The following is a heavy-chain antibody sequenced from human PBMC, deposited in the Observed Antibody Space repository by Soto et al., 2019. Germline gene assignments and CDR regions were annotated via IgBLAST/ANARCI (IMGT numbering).Heavy chain of an antibody. CDR2: FDPEDGET. CDR1: GYTLTELS. D-gene: IGHD3-16*02. J-gene: IGHJ4*02. CDR3: ATANHRASTFGGVIGPYYFDY. Sequence: ASVKVSCKVSGYTLTELSMHWVRQAPGKGLEWMGGFDPEDGETIYAQKFQGGVTMTEDTSTDTAYMELSSLRSEDTAVYYCATANHRASTFGGVIGPYYFDYWGQGTLVTVYS. V-gene: IGHV1-24*01.